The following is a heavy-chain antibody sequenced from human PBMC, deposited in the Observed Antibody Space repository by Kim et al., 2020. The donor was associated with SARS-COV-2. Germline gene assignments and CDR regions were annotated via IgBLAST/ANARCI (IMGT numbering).Heavy chain of an antibody. CDR3: ARPYSYYYGSGPGAFDI. J-gene: IGHJ3*02. CDR2: IYYSGRT. V-gene: IGHV4-39*01. D-gene: IGHD3-10*01. Sequence: SETLSLTCTVSGGSISSSSYYWGWIRQPPGKGLEWIGSIYYSGRTYYNPSLKSRVTISVDTSKNQFSLKLSSVTAADTAVYYCARPYSYYYGSGPGAFDIWGQGTMVTVSS. CDR1: GGSISSSSYY.